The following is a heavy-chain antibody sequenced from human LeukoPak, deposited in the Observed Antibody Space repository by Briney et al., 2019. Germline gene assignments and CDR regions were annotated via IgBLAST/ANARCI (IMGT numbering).Heavy chain of an antibody. J-gene: IGHJ4*02. CDR1: GFTFSSYS. CDR2: ISSSSSYI. V-gene: IGHV3-21*01. D-gene: IGHD4-17*01. Sequence: PGGSLRLSCAASGFTFSSYSMNWVRQAPGKGLEWVSSISSSSSYIYYADSVKGRFTISRDNAKNSLYLQMNSLRAEDTAVYYCARSPPTTGSLDYWGQGTLVTVSS. CDR3: ARSPPTTGSLDY.